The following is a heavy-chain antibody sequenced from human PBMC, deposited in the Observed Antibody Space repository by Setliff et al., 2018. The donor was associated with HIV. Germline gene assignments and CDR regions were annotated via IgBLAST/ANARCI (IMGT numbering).Heavy chain of an antibody. Sequence: PGGSLRLSCAASGFTFRSFCLSWVRQVPGKGLEWVANIKQGGTENYSVDSVKGRFTISRDDAKHSLFLQMNSLRAEDTAMYYCARVLYISGWYGPVVKALDMWGQGTMVTVSS. J-gene: IGHJ3*02. D-gene: IGHD6-19*01. CDR2: IKQGGTEN. CDR1: GFTFRSFC. V-gene: IGHV3-7*03. CDR3: ARVLYISGWYGPVVKALDM.